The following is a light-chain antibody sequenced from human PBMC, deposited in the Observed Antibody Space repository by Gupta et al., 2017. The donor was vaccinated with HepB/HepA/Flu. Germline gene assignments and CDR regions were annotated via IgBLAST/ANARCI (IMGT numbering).Light chain of an antibody. V-gene: IGLV1-51*01. CDR3: GTGYNTLLSHGVRVGRV. CDR1: KPNIGDNL. J-gene: IGLJ3*02. Sequence: QSVLTHPPSVSAAPGRKVTISCAGSKPNIGDNLEYGYQHLPGTAPKLVIYDTSKRPSGIPDRFSGSKSGTAATLGITGPQIGDEAVYHGGTGYNTLLSHGVRVGRVFGGGTQLTVL. CDR2: DTS.